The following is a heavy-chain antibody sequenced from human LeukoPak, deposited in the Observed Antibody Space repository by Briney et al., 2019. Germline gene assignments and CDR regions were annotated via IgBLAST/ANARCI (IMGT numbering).Heavy chain of an antibody. D-gene: IGHD6-19*01. Sequence: GGSLRLSCAASGFTFSSYSMDWVRQAPGKGLEWVAVISYDGSNEYYADSVKGRFTISRDNSKNTVYLQMNSLRPEDTAVYYCARDRAVAGTGILGYWGQGTLVTVSS. J-gene: IGHJ4*02. CDR2: ISYDGSNE. V-gene: IGHV3-30*03. CDR1: GFTFSSYS. CDR3: ARDRAVAGTGILGY.